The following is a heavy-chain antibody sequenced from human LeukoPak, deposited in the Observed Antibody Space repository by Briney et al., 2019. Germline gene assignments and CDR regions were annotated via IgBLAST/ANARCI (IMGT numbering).Heavy chain of an antibody. V-gene: IGHV3-30*18. J-gene: IGHJ4*02. D-gene: IGHD5-18*01. CDR1: GFTFSSYG. CDR2: ISYDGSNK. CDR3: AKSSGIQLWLHFDY. Sequence: GGSLRLSCAASGFTFSSYGMHWVRQAPGKGLEWVAVISYDGSNKYYADSVKGRFTISRDNSKNTLYLQMNSLRAEDTAVYYCAKSSGIQLWLHFDYWGQGTLVTASS.